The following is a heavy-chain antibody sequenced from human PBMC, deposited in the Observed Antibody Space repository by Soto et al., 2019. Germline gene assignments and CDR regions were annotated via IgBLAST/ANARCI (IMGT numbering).Heavy chain of an antibody. CDR1: GFTFNTYS. D-gene: IGHD4-17*01. V-gene: IGHV3-33*08. Sequence: GGSLRLSCEASGFTFNTYSMHWVRQRPGKGLEWLAAIWYDGTQNYYADSVKGRFIISRDNSKKTQYLEMNSLRAEDTAVYYCARAGGTTVTGLWHFDSWGQGTLVTVSS. J-gene: IGHJ4*02. CDR3: ARAGGTTVTGLWHFDS. CDR2: IWYDGTQN.